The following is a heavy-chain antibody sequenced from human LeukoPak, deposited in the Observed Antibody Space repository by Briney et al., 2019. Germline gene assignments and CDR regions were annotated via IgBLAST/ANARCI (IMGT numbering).Heavy chain of an antibody. CDR3: ASRKYYDFWSGPDY. V-gene: IGHV1-46*01. J-gene: IGHJ4*02. CDR1: GYTFTSYY. CDR2: INPSGGST. D-gene: IGHD3-3*01. Sequence: EASVKVSCKASGYTFTSYYMHWVRQAPGQGLEWMGIINPSGGSTSYAQKFQGRVTITADKSTSTAYMELSSLRSEDTAVYYCASRKYYDFWSGPDYWGQGTLVTVSS.